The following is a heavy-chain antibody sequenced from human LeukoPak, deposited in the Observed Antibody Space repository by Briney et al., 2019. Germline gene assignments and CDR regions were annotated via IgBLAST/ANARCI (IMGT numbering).Heavy chain of an antibody. CDR1: GFTFGDYA. Sequence: GGSLRLSCTASGFTFGDYAMSWIRQAPGKGLEWVSYISSSSSYTNYADSVKGRFTISRDNAKNSLYLQMNSLRAEDTAVYYCAREARYCSGGSCYSDAFDIWGQGTMVTVSS. CDR3: AREARYCSGGSCYSDAFDI. V-gene: IGHV3-11*06. D-gene: IGHD2-15*01. CDR2: ISSSSSYT. J-gene: IGHJ3*02.